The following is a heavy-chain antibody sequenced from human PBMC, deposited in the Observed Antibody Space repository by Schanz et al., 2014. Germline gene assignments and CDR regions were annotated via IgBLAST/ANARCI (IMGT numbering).Heavy chain of an antibody. CDR2: TYLGGNT. V-gene: IGHV3-66*01. J-gene: IGHJ4*02. CDR1: GFTFSSYV. CDR3: ARDQASTH. Sequence: EVQVVESGGGFVQPGGSLRLSCAASGFTFSSYVMNWVRQAPGKGLEPVSVTYLGGNTDYTDSVKGRFTISRDDSKNTLHLQMNSLRSEDTAIYFCARDQASTHWGQGTPVTVSS.